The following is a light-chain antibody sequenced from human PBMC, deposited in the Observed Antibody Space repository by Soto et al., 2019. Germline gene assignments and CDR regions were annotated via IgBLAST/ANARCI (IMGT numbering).Light chain of an antibody. CDR3: QQYGSATRIS. Sequence: EIVLIQSPATLSLQHGERATLSCRASQSVGSYLAWYQHKPGQAPRLLISDASNRATGIPARFSGSGSGRDFTLTISGLEPEDFAVYYCQQYGSATRISFGQGTRLEIK. J-gene: IGKJ5*01. CDR1: QSVGSY. CDR2: DAS. V-gene: IGKV3-11*02.